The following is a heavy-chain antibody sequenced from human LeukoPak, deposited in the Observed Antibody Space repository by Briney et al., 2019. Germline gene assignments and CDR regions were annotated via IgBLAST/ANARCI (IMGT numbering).Heavy chain of an antibody. Sequence: GGSLRLSCAASGFPFSSYTMNWVRQAPGKGLEWVSSISSSSSYIYYADSMKGRLTISRDNAKNSLFLQMNDLRAEDTAVYYCARDRRYFDTGGLGGPDYWGQGTLITVSS. J-gene: IGHJ4*02. D-gene: IGHD2-8*02. V-gene: IGHV3-21*01. CDR1: GFPFSSYT. CDR2: ISSSSSYI. CDR3: ARDRRYFDTGGLGGPDY.